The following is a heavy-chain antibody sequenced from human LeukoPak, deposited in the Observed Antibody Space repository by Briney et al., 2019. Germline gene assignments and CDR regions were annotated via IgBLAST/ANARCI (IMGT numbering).Heavy chain of an antibody. V-gene: IGHV3-33*01. D-gene: IGHD5-12*01. J-gene: IGHJ4*02. CDR1: GFTFSSYG. CDR3: ARGRGSTAGLFDC. Sequence: PGGSLRLSCAASGFTFSSYGMHWVRHAPGKGLEWVAVIWYDGSNKYYADSVKGRFTISRDNSKNTLYLQMNSLRAEDTAVYYCARGRGSTAGLFDCRGQRTMVSVSS. CDR2: IWYDGSNK.